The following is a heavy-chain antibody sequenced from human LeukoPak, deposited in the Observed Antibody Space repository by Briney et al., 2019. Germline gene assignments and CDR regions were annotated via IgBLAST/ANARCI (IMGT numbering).Heavy chain of an antibody. Sequence: PSETLSLTCTVSGDSINSYYWSWVRQPAGKGLEWIGRIYTSGSTNYTPSLKSRVTMSVDTSKNQFSLKLSSVTAADTAVYYCAREGRGGTYSPYYYYYYMDVWGKGTTVTVSS. CDR1: GDSINSYY. CDR2: IYTSGST. V-gene: IGHV4-4*07. CDR3: AREGRGGTYSPYYYYYYMDV. J-gene: IGHJ6*03. D-gene: IGHD1-26*01.